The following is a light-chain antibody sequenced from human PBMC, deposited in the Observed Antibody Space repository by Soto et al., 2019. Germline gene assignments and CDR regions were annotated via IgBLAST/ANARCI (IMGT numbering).Light chain of an antibody. Sequence: EIVLTQSPATLSLSPGERATLSCRASQSVTTFLAWYQQKPDQAPRLLIYDASTRATGIPARFSGSGSGTDFTLTISSLEPEDFAVYYCQQYNNWPRTFGQGTKVDIK. J-gene: IGKJ1*01. V-gene: IGKV3-11*01. CDR2: DAS. CDR1: QSVTTF. CDR3: QQYNNWPRT.